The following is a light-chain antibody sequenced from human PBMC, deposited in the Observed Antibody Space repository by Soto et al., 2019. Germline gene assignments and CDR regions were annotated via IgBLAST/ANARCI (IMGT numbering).Light chain of an antibody. CDR3: QQYNNWPPDRT. J-gene: IGKJ1*01. CDR1: QSVSSN. V-gene: IGKV3-15*01. Sequence: EIVMTQSPATLSVSPGERATLSCRASQSVSSNLAWYQQKPGQAPRLLIYGASTRDTGIPARFSGSGSGTGFTLTISILQSEDFAIYFYQQYNNWPPDRTFGQGTKVEIK. CDR2: GAS.